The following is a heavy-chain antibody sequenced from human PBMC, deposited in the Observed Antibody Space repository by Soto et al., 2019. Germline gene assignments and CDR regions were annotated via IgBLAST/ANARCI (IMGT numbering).Heavy chain of an antibody. D-gene: IGHD6-6*01. J-gene: IGHJ6*02. Sequence: ASVKVSCKASGYTFTSYGISWVRQAPGQGLEWMGWISAYNGNTNYAQKLQGRVTMTTDTSTSTAYMELRSLRSDNTAVYYCAKGLYSSSSFYYYGMDVWGQGTTVTVSS. CDR1: GYTFTSYG. CDR2: ISAYNGNT. V-gene: IGHV1-18*01. CDR3: AKGLYSSSSFYYYGMDV.